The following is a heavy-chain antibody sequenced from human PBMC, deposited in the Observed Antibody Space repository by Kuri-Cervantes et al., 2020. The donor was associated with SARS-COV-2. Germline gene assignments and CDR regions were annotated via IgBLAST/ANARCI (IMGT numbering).Heavy chain of an antibody. Sequence: LSLTCAASGFTFTSYGMHWVRQAPGKGLEWVAVIWYDGSNKYYADSVKGRFTISRDNSKNTLYLQMNSLRAEDTAVYYCARVFASYGMDVWGQGTTVTVSS. D-gene: IGHD3-9*01. CDR2: IWYDGSNK. J-gene: IGHJ6*02. CDR3: ARVFASYGMDV. CDR1: GFTFTSYG. V-gene: IGHV3-33*01.